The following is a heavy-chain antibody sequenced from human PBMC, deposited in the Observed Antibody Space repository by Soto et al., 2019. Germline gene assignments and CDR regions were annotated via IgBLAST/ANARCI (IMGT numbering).Heavy chain of an antibody. CDR1: GDSVSSNSAA. D-gene: IGHD1-7*01. Sequence: SQTLSLTCAISGDSVSSNSAAWNWIRQSPSGGLEWLGRTYYRSRWYNDYAVSVRSRITTNPDTSKNQFSLHPNSVTPEDTAVYYCAGTTSLHWYYMGVWGKGTTVTVSS. CDR3: AGTTSLHWYYMGV. J-gene: IGHJ6*03. V-gene: IGHV6-1*01. CDR2: TYYRSRWYN.